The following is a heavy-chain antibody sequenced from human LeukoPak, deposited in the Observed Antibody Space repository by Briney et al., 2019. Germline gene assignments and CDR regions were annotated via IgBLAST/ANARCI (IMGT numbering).Heavy chain of an antibody. CDR2: IYYTGST. J-gene: IGHJ6*03. Sequence: SEALSLTCTVSGGSIGSGTYYWSWIRQPPGKGLEWIVYIYYTGSTNHNPSIKSRVTISVDTSKNQFSLKLSSVTAADTAVYYCARVVYSGYDFRGAMDVWGKGTTVTVSS. CDR1: GGSIGSGTYY. V-gene: IGHV4-61*01. CDR3: ARVVYSGYDFRGAMDV. D-gene: IGHD5-12*01.